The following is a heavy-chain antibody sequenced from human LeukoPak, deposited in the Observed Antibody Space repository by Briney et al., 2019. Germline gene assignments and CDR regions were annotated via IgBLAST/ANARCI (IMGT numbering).Heavy chain of an antibody. V-gene: IGHV1-18*01. CDR2: ISAYNGNT. CDR3: ARDPLCYGSGERFDP. Sequence: ASVKVSCKASGYTFTSYGISWVRQAPGQGLEWMGWISAYNGNTNYAQKLQGRVTMTRDTSTSTVYMELSSLRSEDTAVYYCARDPLCYGSGERFDPWGQGTLVTVSS. D-gene: IGHD3-10*01. CDR1: GYTFTSYG. J-gene: IGHJ5*02.